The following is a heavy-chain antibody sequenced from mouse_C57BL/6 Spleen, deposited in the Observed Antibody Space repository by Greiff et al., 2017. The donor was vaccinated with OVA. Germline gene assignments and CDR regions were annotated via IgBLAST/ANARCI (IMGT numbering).Heavy chain of an antibody. D-gene: IGHD1-1*01. V-gene: IGHV7-3*01. Sequence: EVKLQESGGGLVQPGGSLSLSCAASGFTFTDYYMSWVRQPPGKALEWLGFIRNKANGYTTEYSASVKGRFTISRDNSQSILYLQMNALRAEDSATYYCARSRSPYYFDYWGQGTTLTVSS. CDR2: IRNKANGYTT. CDR1: GFTFTDYY. J-gene: IGHJ2*01. CDR3: ARSRSPYYFDY.